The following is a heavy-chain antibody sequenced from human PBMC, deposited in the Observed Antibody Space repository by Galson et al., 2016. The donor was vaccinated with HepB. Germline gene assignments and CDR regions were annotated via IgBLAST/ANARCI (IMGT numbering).Heavy chain of an antibody. D-gene: IGHD5-18*01. V-gene: IGHV1-46*01. Sequence: SVKVSCKASGYTFTRYYMHWVRQAPGQGLEWMGIINPSGGTTSYTQKFQGRVTMTRDTSTSTVYMELSSLRSEDTAVYYCARGRGVDTAMDPSHYFDYWGQGTLVTVSS. CDR3: ARGRGVDTAMDPSHYFDY. CDR1: GYTFTRYY. J-gene: IGHJ4*02. CDR2: INPSGGTT.